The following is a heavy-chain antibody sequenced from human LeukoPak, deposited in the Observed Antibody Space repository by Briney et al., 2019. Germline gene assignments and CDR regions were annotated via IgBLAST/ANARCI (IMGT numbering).Heavy chain of an antibody. CDR2: IIPIFGTA. V-gene: IGHV1-69*13. Sequence: SVKVSCKASGRTFSSYAISWVRQAPGQGLEWMGGIIPIFGTANYAQKFQGRVTITANESTSTAYMELSSLRSEDTAVYYCARDPPHGCSGGSCPMDVWGKGTTVTVSS. D-gene: IGHD2-15*01. J-gene: IGHJ6*03. CDR3: ARDPPHGCSGGSCPMDV. CDR1: GRTFSSYA.